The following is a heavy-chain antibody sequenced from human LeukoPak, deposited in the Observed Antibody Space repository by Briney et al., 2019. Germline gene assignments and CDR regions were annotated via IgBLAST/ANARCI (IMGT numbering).Heavy chain of an antibody. V-gene: IGHV3-9*01. J-gene: IGHJ3*02. Sequence: GESLRLSCAASGFTFDDYAMHWVRQAPGKGLEWVSGISWNSGSIGYADSVKGRFTISRDNAKNSLYLQMNSLRAEDTALYYCAKDKDIVVVPAAMGGAFDIWGQGTMVTVSS. D-gene: IGHD2-2*01. CDR3: AKDKDIVVVPAAMGGAFDI. CDR2: ISWNSGSI. CDR1: GFTFDDYA.